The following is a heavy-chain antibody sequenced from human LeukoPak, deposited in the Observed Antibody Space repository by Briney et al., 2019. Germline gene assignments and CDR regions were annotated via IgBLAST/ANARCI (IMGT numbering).Heavy chain of an antibody. CDR2: IWHDGSNK. D-gene: IGHD4-11*01. J-gene: IGHJ5*02. CDR3: ARVLPYDYINRFDR. CDR1: GFTFSNYG. Sequence: PGGSLRLSCAASGFTFSNYGMHWVRQAPGKGLEWVAVIWHDGSNKYYADSVKGRFTISRDNAKNSLYLQMNSLRAEDTAVYYCARVLPYDYINRFDRWGQGTLVTVSS. V-gene: IGHV3-33*01.